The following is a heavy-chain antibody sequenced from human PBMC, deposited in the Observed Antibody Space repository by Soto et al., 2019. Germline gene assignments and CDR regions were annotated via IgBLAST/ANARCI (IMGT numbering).Heavy chain of an antibody. J-gene: IGHJ3*02. V-gene: IGHV1-18*01. D-gene: IGHD2-15*01. Sequence: ASVKVSCEASGYTFTSYGITWVRQAPGQGLEYMGWISAYNGNTNHAQKLQGRVTMTADTSTNTAYMELRSLRSDDTAVYYCARYCSGGSCDSNTAFDIWGQGTMVTVSS. CDR2: ISAYNGNT. CDR1: GYTFTSYG. CDR3: ARYCSGGSCDSNTAFDI.